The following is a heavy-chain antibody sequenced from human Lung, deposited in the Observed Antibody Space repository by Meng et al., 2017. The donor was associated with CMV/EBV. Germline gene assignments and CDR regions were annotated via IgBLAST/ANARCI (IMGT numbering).Heavy chain of an antibody. Sequence: ASXXVSCKTSGFTFTGHFMHWVRQAPGQGLEWMGWMNPNSGGSNIVQKLEGRVSMTRDKSITTAYMEVSGLRSDDTAVYYCARGLLTVTTNFDGFDVWGQGTMVTVSS. CDR2: MNPNSGGS. D-gene: IGHD4-17*01. V-gene: IGHV1-2*02. CDR1: GFTFTGHF. J-gene: IGHJ3*01. CDR3: ARGLLTVTTNFDGFDV.